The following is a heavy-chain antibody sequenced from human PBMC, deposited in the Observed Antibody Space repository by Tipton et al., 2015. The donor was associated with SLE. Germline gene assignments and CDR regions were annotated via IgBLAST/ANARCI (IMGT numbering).Heavy chain of an antibody. CDR1: GGSFSGYY. J-gene: IGHJ2*01. CDR2: INHSGGT. D-gene: IGHD6-13*01. V-gene: IGHV4-34*09. Sequence: TLSLTCAVYGGSFSGYYWNWIRQPPGKGLEWIGEINHSGGTNYNPSLKSRVTISVDTSKNQFSLKLNSVTAADTAVYYCAREWQQLWYFDLWGRGTLVTVSS. CDR3: AREWQQLWYFDL.